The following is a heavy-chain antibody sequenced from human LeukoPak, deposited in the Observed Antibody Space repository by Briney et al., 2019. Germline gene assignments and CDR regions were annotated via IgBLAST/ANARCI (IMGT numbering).Heavy chain of an antibody. CDR1: GFTFSSYA. Sequence: GGSLRLSCAASGFTFSSYAMHWVRQAPGKGLEWVSVLYSDGSTYHADSVKGRFTISRDNSKNTLYLQMNSLRAEDTAVYYCARGGGYDILTGYGGFDYWGQGTLVTVSS. CDR2: LYSDGST. V-gene: IGHV3-53*01. J-gene: IGHJ4*02. D-gene: IGHD3-9*01. CDR3: ARGGGYDILTGYGGFDY.